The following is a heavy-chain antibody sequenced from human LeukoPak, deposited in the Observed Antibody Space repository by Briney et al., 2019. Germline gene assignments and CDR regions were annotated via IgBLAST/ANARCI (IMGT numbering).Heavy chain of an antibody. Sequence: SETLSLTCTVSGGSISSYYWSWIRQPPGKGLEWIGYIYYSGSTNYNPSLKSRVTISVDTSKNQFSLKLSSVTAADTAVYYCARAVATYYYDSSGYYETYGFDYWDQGTLVTVSS. CDR1: GGSISSYY. J-gene: IGHJ4*02. CDR3: ARAVATYYYDSSGYYETYGFDY. CDR2: IYYSGST. D-gene: IGHD3-22*01. V-gene: IGHV4-59*01.